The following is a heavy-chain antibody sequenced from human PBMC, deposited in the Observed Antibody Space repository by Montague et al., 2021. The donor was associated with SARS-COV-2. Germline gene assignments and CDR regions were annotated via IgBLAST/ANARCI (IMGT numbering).Heavy chain of an antibody. CDR3: AGGFDY. CDR2: IYYSGST. CDR1: GGSISSYY. J-gene: IGHJ4*02. V-gene: IGHV4-59*08. Sequence: SETLSLTCTVSGGSISSYYWSWILQPPGKEREWFGYIYYSGSTTYNPSLKSRVTISVDTSKNQFSLKLIAVTAADTAVYYCAGGFDYWGQGTLVTVSS.